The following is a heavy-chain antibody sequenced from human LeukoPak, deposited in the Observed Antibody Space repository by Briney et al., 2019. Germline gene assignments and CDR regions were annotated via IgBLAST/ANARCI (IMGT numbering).Heavy chain of an antibody. CDR2: INWNGGST. V-gene: IGHV3-20*04. J-gene: IGHJ4*02. Sequence: PGGSLRLSCAASGFTFDDYGMSWVRQAPRKGLEWVSGINWNGGSTGYADSVKGRFTISRDNAKNSLYLQMNSLRAEDTALYYCARDLIIAAAGSGGAGDYWGQGTLVTVSS. CDR3: ARDLIIAAAGSGGAGDY. D-gene: IGHD6-13*01. CDR1: GFTFDDYG.